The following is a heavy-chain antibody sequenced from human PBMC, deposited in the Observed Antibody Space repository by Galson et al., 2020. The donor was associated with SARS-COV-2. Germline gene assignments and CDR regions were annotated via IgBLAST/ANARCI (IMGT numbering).Heavy chain of an antibody. D-gene: IGHD3-3*01. CDR1: GYSFTSYW. CDR3: ARLSFWSFSDAFDI. Sequence: KIGESLKISCKGSGYSFTSYWIGWVRQLPGKGLEWMGIIYPGDSDTRYSPSFQGQVTISADKSISTAYLQWSSLKASDTAMYYCARLSFWSFSDAFDIWGQGTMVTVSS. J-gene: IGHJ3*02. CDR2: IYPGDSDT. V-gene: IGHV5-51*01.